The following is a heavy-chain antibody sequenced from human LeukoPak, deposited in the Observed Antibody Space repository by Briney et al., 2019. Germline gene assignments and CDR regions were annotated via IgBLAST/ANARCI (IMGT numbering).Heavy chain of an antibody. CDR2: IKVDGTDK. Sequence: GGSLRLSCAASGFGFSNYWMSWVRQAPGKGREGVAYIKVDGTDKYYLDSVEGRFTISRENAKNSLYLQMNRLRAEDTAVYYCTTIGGLGTDDYWGQGTLVTVSS. CDR1: GFGFSNYW. V-gene: IGHV3-7*03. D-gene: IGHD7-27*01. CDR3: TTIGGLGTDDY. J-gene: IGHJ4*02.